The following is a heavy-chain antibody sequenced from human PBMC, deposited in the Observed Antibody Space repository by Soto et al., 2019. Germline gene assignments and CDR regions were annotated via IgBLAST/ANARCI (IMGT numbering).Heavy chain of an antibody. CDR3: ARERGYSSSSWKSSGPSDD. CDR2: IYISGTT. V-gene: IGHV4-4*07. D-gene: IGHD6-6*01. Sequence: QVQLQQSGPGLVKPSETLSLTCPVSGGSISGYYWSWIRQPAGKGLEWIGPIYISGTTNYNPSLRSRVTMSVDTSKSHFSLKLSSVTAADTAVYCCARERGYSSSSWKSSGPSDDWGQGTLVTVSS. J-gene: IGHJ4*02. CDR1: GGSISGYY.